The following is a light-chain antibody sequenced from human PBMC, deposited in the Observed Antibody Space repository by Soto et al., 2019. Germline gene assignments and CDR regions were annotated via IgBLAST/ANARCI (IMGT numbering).Light chain of an antibody. CDR1: QSISKW. CDR2: DVS. CDR3: QQYHSYRT. V-gene: IGKV1-5*01. Sequence: DIQMTQSPSTLSASVGGRVTITCRASQSISKWLAWYKQKPGKAPKLLMYDVSSLESGVPSRFSGSGSGTEFTLTISSLQSDDFATYYCQQYHSYRTFGQGNKVDIK. J-gene: IGKJ1*01.